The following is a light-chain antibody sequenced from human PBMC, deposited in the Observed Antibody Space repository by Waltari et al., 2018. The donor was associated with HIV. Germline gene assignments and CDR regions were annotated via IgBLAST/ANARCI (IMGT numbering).Light chain of an antibody. CDR3: MQSIQRPIT. CDR1: QSLLHSDGKTY. CDR2: EVS. Sequence: DSVMTQDPVSLSVTDGQPASMSCKSSQSLLHSDGKTYLYGVRQKPGQPPQLLISEVSNRFSGVPDRFSGSGAGTDFTLKISRVAAEDVGVYYCMQSIQRPITFGQGTRLDLK. J-gene: IGKJ5*01. V-gene: IGKV2D-29*01.